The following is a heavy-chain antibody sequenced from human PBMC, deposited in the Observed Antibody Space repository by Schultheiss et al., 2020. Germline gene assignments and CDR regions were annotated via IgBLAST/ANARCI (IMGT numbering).Heavy chain of an antibody. D-gene: IGHD3-3*01. Sequence: WGSLRLSCAASGFTFSSYGMHWVRQAPGKGLEWVAVIWYDGSNKYYADSVKGRFTISRDNAKNSLYLQMNSLRAEDTAVYYCAKSRRFLEWLLDYWGQGTLVTVSS. J-gene: IGHJ4*02. V-gene: IGHV3-33*03. CDR3: AKSRRFLEWLLDY. CDR2: IWYDGSNK. CDR1: GFTFSSYG.